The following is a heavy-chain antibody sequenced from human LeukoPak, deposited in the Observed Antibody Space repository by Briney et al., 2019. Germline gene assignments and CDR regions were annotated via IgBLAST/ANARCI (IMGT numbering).Heavy chain of an antibody. D-gene: IGHD3-9*01. CDR2: IYTSGST. CDR3: ARTYYDILTGYYFVDY. V-gene: IGHV4-4*07. Sequence: SETLSLTCTVSGGSTSSYYWSWIRQPAGKGLEWIGRIYTSGSTNYNPSLKSRVTMSVDTSKNQFSLKLSSVTAADTAVYYCARTYYDILTGYYFVDYWGQGTLVTVSS. CDR1: GGSTSSYY. J-gene: IGHJ4*02.